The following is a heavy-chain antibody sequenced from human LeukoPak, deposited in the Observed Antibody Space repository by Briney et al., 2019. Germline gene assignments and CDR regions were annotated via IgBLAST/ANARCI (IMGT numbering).Heavy chain of an antibody. CDR3: ARDSFAYYDFSPHY. J-gene: IGHJ4*02. CDR1: GYTFTSYA. D-gene: IGHD3-3*01. CDR2: INTNTGNP. Sequence: ASVKVSCKASGYTFTSYAMNWVRQAPGQGLEWMGWINTNTGNPTYAQGFTGRFVFSLDTSVSTAYLQISSLKAEDTAVYYCARDSFAYYDFSPHYWGQGTLVTVSS. V-gene: IGHV7-4-1*02.